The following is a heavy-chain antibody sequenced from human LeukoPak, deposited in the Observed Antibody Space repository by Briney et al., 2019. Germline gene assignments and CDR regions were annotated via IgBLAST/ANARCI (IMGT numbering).Heavy chain of an antibody. CDR2: INHSGTT. J-gene: IGHJ3*02. CDR3: ARFPCSGDSCYSGIRAFDI. D-gene: IGHD2-15*01. Sequence: NPSETLSLTCGVYGGSLSGYYWNWIRQSPGKGLEWIGEINHSGTTNYIPSLKSRVTISVDTKKKQFSLKLSSVTAADTALYYCARFPCSGDSCYSGIRAFDIWGQGTMVTVSS. CDR1: GGSLSGYY. V-gene: IGHV4-34*01.